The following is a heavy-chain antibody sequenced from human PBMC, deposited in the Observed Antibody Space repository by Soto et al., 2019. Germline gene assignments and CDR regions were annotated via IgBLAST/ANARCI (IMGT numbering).Heavy chain of an antibody. Sequence: EVHLVESGGGLIQPGGSLRLSCAASGFAVSDNYMSWVRQAPGKGLEWVSVISSGGTIFYADSVKGLFTISRDNSKNTLYPQINSLRAEDTAVYYCARGFPTMTFYGEYYFAYWGQGTLVTVSS. D-gene: IGHD3-22*01. CDR2: ISSGGTI. J-gene: IGHJ4*02. CDR1: GFAVSDNY. V-gene: IGHV3-53*01. CDR3: ARGFPTMTFYGEYYFAY.